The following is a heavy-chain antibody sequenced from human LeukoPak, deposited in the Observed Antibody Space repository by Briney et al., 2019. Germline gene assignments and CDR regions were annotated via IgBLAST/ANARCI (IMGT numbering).Heavy chain of an antibody. CDR3: ARDGTTIFGVVIHNY. D-gene: IGHD3-3*01. J-gene: IGHJ4*02. CDR1: GFTFSSYW. Sequence: GGSLRLSCAASGFTFSSYWMSWVRQAPGKGLEWVANIKQDGSEKYYVDSVKGRFTISRDNAKNSLYLQMNSLRAEDTAVYYCARDGTTIFGVVIHNYWGQGTLVTVSS. CDR2: IKQDGSEK. V-gene: IGHV3-7*01.